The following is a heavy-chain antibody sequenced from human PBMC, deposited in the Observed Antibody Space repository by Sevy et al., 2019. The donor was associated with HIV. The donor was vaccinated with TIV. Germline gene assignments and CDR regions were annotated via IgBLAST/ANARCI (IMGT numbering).Heavy chain of an antibody. CDR1: GGTFSSYA. CDR3: ARAYYYGSGSSSYYYYGMDV. CDR2: IIPIFGTA. D-gene: IGHD3-10*01. V-gene: IGHV1-69*13. J-gene: IGHJ6*02. Sequence: ASVKVSCKASGGTFSSYAISWVRQAPGQGLEWMGGIIPIFGTANYAQKFQGRVTITADESTSTAYMELSSLRSEDTAVYYCARAYYYGSGSSSYYYYGMDVWGQRTTVTVSS.